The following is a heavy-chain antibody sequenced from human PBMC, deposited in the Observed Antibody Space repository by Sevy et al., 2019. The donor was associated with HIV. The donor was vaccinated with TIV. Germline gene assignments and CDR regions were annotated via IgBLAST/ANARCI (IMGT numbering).Heavy chain of an antibody. D-gene: IGHD6-19*01. Sequence: QLGGSLRLSCAASGFTFSSYWMHWVRQAPGKGLVWVSRINSDGSSTSYADSVKGRFTISRDNAKNTLYLQMNSLRAEDTAVYYCARDSAQWLGGTHFDYWGQGTLVTVSS. CDR1: GFTFSSYW. CDR2: INSDGSST. J-gene: IGHJ4*02. CDR3: ARDSAQWLGGTHFDY. V-gene: IGHV3-74*01.